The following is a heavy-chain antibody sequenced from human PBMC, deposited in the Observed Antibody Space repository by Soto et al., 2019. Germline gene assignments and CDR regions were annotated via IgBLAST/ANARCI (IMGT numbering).Heavy chain of an antibody. CDR3: VKGRGSYFVYFGLDV. Sequence: EVQLLESGGGLVQPGGSLRLSCAASGFTFYSYAMTWVRQAPGKGLEWVSIISSGGDGTYYADSVKGRFIMSRDNARNSLDLQMNSLRIEDTASYYCVKGRGSYFVYFGLDVWGPGTTVTVSS. CDR1: GFTFYSYA. CDR2: ISSGGDGT. D-gene: IGHD1-26*01. V-gene: IGHV3-23*01. J-gene: IGHJ6*02.